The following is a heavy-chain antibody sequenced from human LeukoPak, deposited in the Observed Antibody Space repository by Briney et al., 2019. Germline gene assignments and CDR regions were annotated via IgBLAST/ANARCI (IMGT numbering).Heavy chain of an antibody. CDR2: TYYSGST. CDR1: GGSISSYY. Sequence: SGTLSLTCTVSGGSISSYYWSWIRQPPGKGLEWIGYTYYSGSTNYNPSLKSRVTISVDTSKNQFSLKLSSVTAADTAVYYCAREIGYDAFDIWGQGTMVTVSS. D-gene: IGHD3-10*01. CDR3: AREIGYDAFDI. V-gene: IGHV4-59*12. J-gene: IGHJ3*02.